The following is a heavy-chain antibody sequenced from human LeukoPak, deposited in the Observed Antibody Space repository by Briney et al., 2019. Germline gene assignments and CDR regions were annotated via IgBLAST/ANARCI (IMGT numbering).Heavy chain of an antibody. CDR3: ARRGVGYCSSTSCSISNNWFDP. V-gene: IGHV1-69*02. J-gene: IGHJ5*02. Sequence: ASVKVSCKASGGTFSSYTISWVRQAPGQGLEWMGKIIPILGIANYAQKFQGRVTITADKSTSTAYMELSSLRSEDTAVYYCARRGVGYCSSTSCSISNNWFDPWGQGTLVTVSS. CDR1: GGTFSSYT. D-gene: IGHD2-2*01. CDR2: IIPILGIA.